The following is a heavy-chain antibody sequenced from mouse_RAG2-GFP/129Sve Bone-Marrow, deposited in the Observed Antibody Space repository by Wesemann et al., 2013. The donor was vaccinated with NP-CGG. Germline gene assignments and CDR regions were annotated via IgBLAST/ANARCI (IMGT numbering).Heavy chain of an antibody. V-gene: IGHV14-3*02. CDR2: IDPANGNT. Sequence: EVQLQQSGAELVKPGASVKLSCTASGFNIKDTYMHWVKQRPEQGLEWIGRIDPANGNTKYDPKFQGKATITADTSSNTAYLQLSSLTSEDTAVYYCARVLYGNPYYFDYWGQGTTLTVSS. D-gene: IGHD2-1*01. CDR1: GFNIKDTY. CDR3: ARVLYGNPYYFDY. J-gene: IGHJ2*01.